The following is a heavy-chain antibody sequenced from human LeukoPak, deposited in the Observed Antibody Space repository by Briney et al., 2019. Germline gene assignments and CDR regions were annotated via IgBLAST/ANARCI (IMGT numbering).Heavy chain of an antibody. V-gene: IGHV7-4-1*02. CDR2: INTNTGNP. Sequence: ASVKVSCKASGYTFTSYAMNWVRQAPGQGLEWMGWINTNTGNPTYAQGFTGRFVFSLDTSVSTAYLQISSLMAEDTAVYYCARLGYCSGGSCLAMDVWGKGTTVTVSS. CDR3: ARLGYCSGGSCLAMDV. J-gene: IGHJ6*03. CDR1: GYTFTSYA. D-gene: IGHD2-15*01.